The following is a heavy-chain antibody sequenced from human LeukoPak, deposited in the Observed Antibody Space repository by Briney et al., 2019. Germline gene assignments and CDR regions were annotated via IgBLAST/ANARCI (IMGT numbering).Heavy chain of an antibody. J-gene: IGHJ5*02. V-gene: IGHV4-34*01. CDR1: CGAFSGFY. CDR3: ARGGSTFGVDP. Sequence: SEALSLNFAVQCGAFSGFYWSWNRQPPREGAGWIGEINHSGSTNYNPSLKSRVTISVDTSKNQFSLKLSSVTAADTAVYYCARGGSTFGVDPWGQGTLVTVSS. CDR2: INHSGST. D-gene: IGHD3-16*01.